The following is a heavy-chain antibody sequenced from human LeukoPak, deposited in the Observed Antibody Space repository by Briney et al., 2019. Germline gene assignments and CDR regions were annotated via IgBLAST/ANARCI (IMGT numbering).Heavy chain of an antibody. J-gene: IGHJ3*02. Sequence: AGGSLRLSCAASGFTFSSYAMSWVRQAPGKGLEWVSAISGSGGSTYYADSVKGRFTISRDNSKNTLYLQMNSLRVEDTAVYYCAKEPYYDFWSGYSYDAFDIWGQGTMVTVSS. V-gene: IGHV3-23*01. CDR2: ISGSGGST. CDR1: GFTFSSYA. D-gene: IGHD3-3*01. CDR3: AKEPYYDFWSGYSYDAFDI.